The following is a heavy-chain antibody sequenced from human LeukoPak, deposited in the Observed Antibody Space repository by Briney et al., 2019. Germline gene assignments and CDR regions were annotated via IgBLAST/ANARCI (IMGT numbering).Heavy chain of an antibody. D-gene: IGHD6-13*01. CDR1: GGSISSYY. J-gene: IGHJ6*03. Sequence: KPSETLSLTCTVSGGSISSYYWSWIRQPPGKGLEWIGYIYYSGSTNYNPSLKSRVTISVDTSKNQFSLKLSSVTAADTAVYYCARGGGDSSSWDRLYYYYYMDVWGKGTTVTISS. CDR2: IYYSGST. V-gene: IGHV4-59*01. CDR3: ARGGGDSSSWDRLYYYYYMDV.